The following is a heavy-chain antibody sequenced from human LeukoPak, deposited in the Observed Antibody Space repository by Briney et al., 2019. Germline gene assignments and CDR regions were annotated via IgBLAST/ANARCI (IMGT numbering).Heavy chain of an antibody. CDR3: AREDGDYVVDY. CDR1: GFTVSSNY. CDR2: IYSGGST. V-gene: IGHV3-66*01. D-gene: IGHD4-17*01. Sequence: GGSLRLSCAASGFTVSSNYMSWVRQAPGKGLEWVSVIYSGGSTYYADSVKGRFTIPRDNSKNTLYLQMNSLRAEDTAVYYCAREDGDYVVDYWGQGTLVTVSS. J-gene: IGHJ4*02.